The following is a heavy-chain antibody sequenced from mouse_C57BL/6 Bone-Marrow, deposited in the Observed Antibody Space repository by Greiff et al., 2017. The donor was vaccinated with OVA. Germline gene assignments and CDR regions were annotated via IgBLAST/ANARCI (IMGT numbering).Heavy chain of an antibody. CDR1: GFTFSDYG. V-gene: IGHV5-17*01. Sequence: EVTLVESGGGLVKPGGSLKLSCAASGFTFSDYGMHWVRQAPEKGLEWVAYISSGSSTIYYADPVKGRFTISRDNAKNTLFLQMTSLRSEDTAMYYCSRVTVVATDWYFDVWGTGTTVSASS. D-gene: IGHD1-1*01. CDR3: SRVTVVATDWYFDV. CDR2: ISSGSSTI. J-gene: IGHJ1*03.